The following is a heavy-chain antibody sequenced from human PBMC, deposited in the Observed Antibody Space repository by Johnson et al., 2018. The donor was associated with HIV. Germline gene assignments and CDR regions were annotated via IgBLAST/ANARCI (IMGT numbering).Heavy chain of an antibody. D-gene: IGHD6-13*01. CDR1: GFTFSSYA. CDR2: ISYDGSNK. J-gene: IGHJ3*02. Sequence: VQLMESGGGVVQPGRSLRLSCAASGFTFSSYAMHWVRQAPGKGLEWVAVISYDGSNKYYADSVKGRFTISRDNSKNTLYLQMNSLRAEDTAVYYCAKCIWGSSLIDAFDIWGQGTMVTVSS. V-gene: IGHV3-30-3*02. CDR3: AKCIWGSSLIDAFDI.